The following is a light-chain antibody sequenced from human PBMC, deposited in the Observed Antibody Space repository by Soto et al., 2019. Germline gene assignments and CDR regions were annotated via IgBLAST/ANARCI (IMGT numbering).Light chain of an antibody. J-gene: IGKJ1*01. V-gene: IGKV1-39*01. CDR3: QQSYSPWT. Sequence: DIQMTQSPSSLSASVGDRVTITCRASQSISIYLNWYQQKPGKAPKLLIYTASSLQSGVPSRFSGSGSGTDFTLTISSLQPEDFATYYCQQSYSPWTFGQGTKVEIK. CDR1: QSISIY. CDR2: TAS.